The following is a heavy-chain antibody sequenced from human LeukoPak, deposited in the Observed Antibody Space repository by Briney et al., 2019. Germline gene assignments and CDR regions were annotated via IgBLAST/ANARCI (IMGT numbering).Heavy chain of an antibody. CDR1: GYTFTGYY. Sequence: ASVKVSCKASGYTFTGYYMHWVRQAPGQGLEWMGWINPNSGGTNYAQKFQGRVTMTRDTSISTAYMELSRLRSDDTAVYYCARDYDYVWGCYRQSLDYWGQGTLVTVSS. V-gene: IGHV1-2*02. J-gene: IGHJ4*02. D-gene: IGHD3-16*02. CDR2: INPNSGGT. CDR3: ARDYDYVWGCYRQSLDY.